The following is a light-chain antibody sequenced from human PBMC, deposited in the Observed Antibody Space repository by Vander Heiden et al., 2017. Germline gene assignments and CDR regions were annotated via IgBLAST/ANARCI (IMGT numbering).Light chain of an antibody. J-gene: IGLJ1*01. CDR2: GNS. CDR3: QSYDSSLSGSLV. V-gene: IGLV1-40*01. Sequence: QSVLTQPPSVSGAPGQRVTLSCTGSSSNIGAGYDVHWYQQLPGTAPKLLIYGNSNRPSGVPDRFSGSKSGTSASLAITGLQAEDEADYYCQSYDSSLSGSLVFGTGTKVTVL. CDR1: SSNIGAGYD.